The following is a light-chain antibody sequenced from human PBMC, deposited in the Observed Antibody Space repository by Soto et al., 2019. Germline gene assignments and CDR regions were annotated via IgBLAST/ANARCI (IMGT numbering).Light chain of an antibody. J-gene: IGKJ4*01. V-gene: IGKV1-6*01. CDR1: QGIRND. Sequence: AIRMTQSPSSLSASVGDRVTITCRSSQGIRNDLGWYQQKPGKAPNLLIYGASSLHSGVPSRFSGSGSGTDFTLTSRSMQPEDFASYYSIQPYHFPGDIGGGTKVDIK. CDR3: IQPYHFPGD. CDR2: GAS.